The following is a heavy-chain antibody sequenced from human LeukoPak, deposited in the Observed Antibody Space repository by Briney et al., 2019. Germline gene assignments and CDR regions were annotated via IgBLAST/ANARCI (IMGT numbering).Heavy chain of an antibody. Sequence: GGSLRLSCTVSGFTVSSNSMSWVRQAPGKGLEWVSYISSSSSTIYYADSVKGRFTTSRDNAKNSLYLQMNSLRAEDTAVYYCARDTAMANELTPFDYWGQGTLVTVSS. CDR3: ARDTAMANELTPFDY. CDR2: ISSSSSTI. V-gene: IGHV3-48*01. CDR1: GFTVSSNS. J-gene: IGHJ4*02. D-gene: IGHD5-18*01.